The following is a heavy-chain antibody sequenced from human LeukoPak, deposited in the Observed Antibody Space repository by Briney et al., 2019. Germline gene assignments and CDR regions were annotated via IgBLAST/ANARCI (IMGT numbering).Heavy chain of an antibody. J-gene: IGHJ4*02. CDR1: GDSISSGGYY. V-gene: IGHV4-61*08. CDR2: MYYSGST. D-gene: IGHD1-14*01. CDR3: AREEPVDY. Sequence: PSETLSLTCIVSGDSISSGGYYWSWIRQPPGKGLEWIGYMYYSGSTSYNPSLKSRVTTSVDTAKNQFSLKVKSVTAADTAVYYCAREEPVDYWGQGTLVTVSS.